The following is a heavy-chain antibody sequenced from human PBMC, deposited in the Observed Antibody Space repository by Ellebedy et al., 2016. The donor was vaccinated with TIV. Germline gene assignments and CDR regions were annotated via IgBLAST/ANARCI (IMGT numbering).Heavy chain of an antibody. V-gene: IGHV4-59*01. CDR1: GGSMTSYY. CDR2: VFDRRTT. Sequence: MPSETLSLTCSVSGGSMTSYYWSWIRQPQGKGLEWIGNVFDRRTTNYNPSIRGRVTISVDTTKNEVFLKLSSVTAADTAKYFCARALRSYGYGDYYYYALDVWGQGTTVTVSS. J-gene: IGHJ6*02. CDR3: ARALRSYGYGDYYYYALDV. D-gene: IGHD5-18*01.